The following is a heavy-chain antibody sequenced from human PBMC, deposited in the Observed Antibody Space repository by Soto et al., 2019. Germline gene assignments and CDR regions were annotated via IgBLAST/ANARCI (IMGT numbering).Heavy chain of an antibody. CDR2: TSGSGNGT. D-gene: IGHD2-21*02. J-gene: IGHJ3*01. Sequence: EVQLLESGGGLVQPGGSLRLSCAASGFTFTNYAMSWVRQAPGKRLEWVSTTSGSGNGTYYVDYVKGRFSTSRDNSRNTVYMEMTSLRAEDTALYYCAKTGLGSLATYCNYGDCHYAFYLWVQGTIVTVSS. CDR1: GFTFTNYA. V-gene: IGHV3-23*01. CDR3: AKTGLGSLATYCNYGDCHYAFYL.